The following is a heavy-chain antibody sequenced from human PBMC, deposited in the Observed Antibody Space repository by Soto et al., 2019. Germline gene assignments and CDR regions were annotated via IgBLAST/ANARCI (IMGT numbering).Heavy chain of an antibody. J-gene: IGHJ6*02. CDR3: ARGPGSSDWRFSYYYMDV. D-gene: IGHD6-19*01. V-gene: IGHV1-8*01. CDR1: FTSYD. Sequence: QVQLVQSGAEVKKPGASVKVSCTFTSYDINWVRQATGQGLEWMGWMNPNSGNTRYAQKFQGRVTMTRNTSNFTAYMELSSLRSEDTAVYYCARGPGSSDWRFSYYYMDVWDQGTTVTVSS. CDR2: MNPNSGNT.